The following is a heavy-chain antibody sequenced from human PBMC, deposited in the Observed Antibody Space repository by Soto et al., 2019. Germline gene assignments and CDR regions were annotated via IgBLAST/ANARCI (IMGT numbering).Heavy chain of an antibody. V-gene: IGHV3-30*18. J-gene: IGHJ4*02. CDR2: ISYDGSNK. CDR3: AKGEGYCISTSCSNFDY. CDR1: GFTFSSYG. Sequence: PGGSLRLSCAASGFTFSSYGMHWVRQAPGKGLEWVAVISYDGSNKYYADSVKGRFTISRDNSKNTLYLQMNSLRAEDTAVYYCAKGEGYCISTSCSNFDYWGQGT. D-gene: IGHD2-2*01.